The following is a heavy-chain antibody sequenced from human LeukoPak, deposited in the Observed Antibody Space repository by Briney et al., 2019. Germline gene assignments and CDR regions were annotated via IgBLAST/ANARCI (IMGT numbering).Heavy chain of an antibody. CDR3: ARMSITIFGVALGWFDP. V-gene: IGHV4-34*01. CDR2: INHSGST. Sequence: SETLSLTCAAYGGSFSGYYWSWIRQPPGKGLEWIGEINHSGSTNYNPSLKSRVTISVDTSKNQFSLKLSSVTAADTAVYYCARMSITIFGVALGWFDPWGQGTLVTVSS. J-gene: IGHJ5*02. CDR1: GGSFSGYY. D-gene: IGHD3-3*01.